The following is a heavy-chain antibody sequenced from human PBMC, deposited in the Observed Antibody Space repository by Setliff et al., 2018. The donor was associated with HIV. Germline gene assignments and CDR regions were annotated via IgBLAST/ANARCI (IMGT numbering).Heavy chain of an antibody. V-gene: IGHV4-59*08. D-gene: IGHD3-3*01. J-gene: IGHJ4*02. Sequence: PSETLSLTCTVSGDSIGSYYWTWLRQFPGKGLEWIGFIFYTGRTTYNPSLNSRVTISVDTSRNQFALKLSSVTAADTAVYYCGRQVPVPGVAVTPIDYWGQGTLVTVSS. CDR3: GRQVPVPGVAVTPIDY. CDR2: IFYTGRT. CDR1: GDSIGSYY.